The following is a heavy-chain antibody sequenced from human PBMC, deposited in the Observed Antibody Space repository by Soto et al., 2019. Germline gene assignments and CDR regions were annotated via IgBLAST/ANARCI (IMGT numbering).Heavy chain of an antibody. CDR1: GYTFTTYD. J-gene: IGHJ5*02. CDR2: VNPSSGNT. V-gene: IGHV1-8*01. Sequence: QVQQVQSGAEVKRPGASVKVSCEACGYTFTTYDINWVRQASGQGLAWMGCVNPSSGNTVYAQKLHGRVTRASDASLCPPFMEVSSVRSDDTVIYSCARASTDIWNDHWGQGTLVTVSS. D-gene: IGHD1-20*01. CDR3: ARASTDIWNDH.